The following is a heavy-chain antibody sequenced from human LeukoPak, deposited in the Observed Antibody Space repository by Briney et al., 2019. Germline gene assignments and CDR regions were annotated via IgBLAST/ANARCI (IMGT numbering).Heavy chain of an antibody. Sequence: GGSLRLSCAASGFTVSINYMSWVRQAPDKALECVSVIYSGGSTYYADSVKGRFTISRHNSKNPLYLQMISLRAEAPAVYFRARGAGGDFDYCVQGTLVTASS. V-gene: IGHV3-53*04. CDR1: GFTVSINY. J-gene: IGHJ4*02. CDR3: ARGAGGDFDY. CDR2: IYSGGST. D-gene: IGHD3-10*01.